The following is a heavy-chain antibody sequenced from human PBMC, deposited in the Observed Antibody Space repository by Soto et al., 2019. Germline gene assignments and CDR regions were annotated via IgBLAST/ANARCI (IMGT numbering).Heavy chain of an antibody. D-gene: IGHD6-13*01. CDR3: ARDVTWYIGMDV. J-gene: IGHJ6*02. V-gene: IGHV1-3*01. CDR1: GYTFTSYA. Sequence: ASVKVSCKASGYTFTSYAMHWVRQAPGQRLEWMGWINAGNGNTKYSQKFQGRVTITRDTSASTAYMELSSLRSEDTAVYYCARDVTWYIGMDVWGQGXTVTVYS. CDR2: INAGNGNT.